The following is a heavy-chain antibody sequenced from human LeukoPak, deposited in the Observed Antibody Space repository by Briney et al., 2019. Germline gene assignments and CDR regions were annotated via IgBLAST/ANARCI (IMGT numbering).Heavy chain of an antibody. CDR3: AKDKKAGYSMPGDY. V-gene: IGHV3-9*01. CDR1: GFTFDDYA. Sequence: SGGSLRLSCAASGFTFDDYAMHWVRQAPGKGLEWVSGISWNSGSIGYADSVKGRFTISRDNAKNSLYLQMNSLRAEDTALYYCAKDKKAGYSMPGDYWGQGTLVTVS. D-gene: IGHD6-13*01. J-gene: IGHJ4*02. CDR2: ISWNSGSI.